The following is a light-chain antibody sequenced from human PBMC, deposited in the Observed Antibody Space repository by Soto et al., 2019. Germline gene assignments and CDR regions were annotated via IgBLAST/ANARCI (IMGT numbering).Light chain of an antibody. CDR3: SSYTSSSTRV. CDR2: EVS. Sequence: QSVLTQPASVSGSPGQSITISCTGTSSDVGAYDYVSWYQQHPDKAPKLMIYEVSNRPSGVSNRFSGSKSVNTATLTISGLQADDEADYYCSSYTSSSTRVFGTWTKVTVL. CDR1: SSDVGAYDY. J-gene: IGLJ1*01. V-gene: IGLV2-14*03.